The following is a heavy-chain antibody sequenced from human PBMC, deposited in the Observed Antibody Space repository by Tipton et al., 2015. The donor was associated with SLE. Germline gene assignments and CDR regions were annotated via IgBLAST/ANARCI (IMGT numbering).Heavy chain of an antibody. Sequence: TLSLTCAVSGGSISSGDYHWNWIRQSAGEGLEWLGRISATGGSYYNPSLNIPVTMSLDTSKNQFFLKLSSVTAADTAVYYCARSLETFDVWGQGTMVTVSS. D-gene: IGHD3-3*01. CDR1: GGSISSGDYH. CDR2: ISATGGS. J-gene: IGHJ3*01. V-gene: IGHV4-61*02. CDR3: ARSLETFDV.